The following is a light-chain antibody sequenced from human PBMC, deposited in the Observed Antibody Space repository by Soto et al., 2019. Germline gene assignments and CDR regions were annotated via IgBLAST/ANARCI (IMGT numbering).Light chain of an antibody. CDR1: QTVSSNY. CDR3: QQYTGPPTT. V-gene: IGKV3-20*01. CDR2: GAS. Sequence: IILTQSPDTLSLSPGERATLSCRASQTVSSNYLAWCQQRPGQAPRPLIYGASTRAAGIPDRFSGSWSGTDFTLTITRLEPEDSAVYFCQQYTGPPTTFGHGTRMEIK. J-gene: IGKJ5*01.